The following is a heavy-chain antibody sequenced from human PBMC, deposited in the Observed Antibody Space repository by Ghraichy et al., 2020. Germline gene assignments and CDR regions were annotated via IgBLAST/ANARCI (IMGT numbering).Heavy chain of an antibody. CDR2: ISSSSSYI. J-gene: IGHJ6*02. D-gene: IGHD2-2*01. V-gene: IGHV3-21*01. Sequence: LTCAASGFTFSSYSMNWVRQAPGKGLEWVSSISSSSSYIYYADSVKGRFTISRDNAKNSLYLQMNSLRAEDTAVYYCAREQYQLLGYYYYYGMDVWGQGTTVTVSS. CDR3: AREQYQLLGYYYYYGMDV. CDR1: GFTFSSYS.